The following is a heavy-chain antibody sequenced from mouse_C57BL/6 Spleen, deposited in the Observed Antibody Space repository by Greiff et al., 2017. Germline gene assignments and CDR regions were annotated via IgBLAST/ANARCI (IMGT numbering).Heavy chain of an antibody. CDR2: ISSGGDYI. CDR3: TRDGSGGAMDY. Sequence: DVMLVESGEGLVKPGGSLKLSCAASGFTFSSYAMSWVRQTPEKRLEWVAYISSGGDYIYYADTVKGRVTISRDNARNTLYLQMSSLKSEDTAMYYCTRDGSGGAMDYWGQGTSVTVSS. CDR1: GFTFSSYA. V-gene: IGHV5-9-1*02. D-gene: IGHD1-3*01. J-gene: IGHJ4*01.